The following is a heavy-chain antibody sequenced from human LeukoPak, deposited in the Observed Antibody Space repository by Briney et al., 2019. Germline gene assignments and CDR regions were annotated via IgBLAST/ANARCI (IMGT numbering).Heavy chain of an antibody. V-gene: IGHV3-30-3*01. CDR1: GFTFSSYA. Sequence: PGGSLRLSCAASGFTFSSYAMHWVRQAPGKGLEWVAAISYDGSNKYYADSVKGRFTISRDNSKNTLYLQMNSLRAEDTAVYYCARDRVTYSYYYYYGMDVWGQGTTVTVSS. D-gene: IGHD5-18*01. CDR3: ARDRVTYSYYYYYGMDV. J-gene: IGHJ6*02. CDR2: ISYDGSNK.